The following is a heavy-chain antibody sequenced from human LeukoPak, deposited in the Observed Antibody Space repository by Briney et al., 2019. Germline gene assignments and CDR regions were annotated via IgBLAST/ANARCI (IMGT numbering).Heavy chain of an antibody. Sequence: PSETLSLTCAVYGGSFSGYYWSWIRQPPGKGLEWIGEINHSRSTNYNPSLKSRVTISVDTSKNQFSLKLSSVTGADTAVYYCARGLGYYYGSGRTRWFDPWGQGTLVTVSS. J-gene: IGHJ5*02. CDR2: INHSRST. CDR3: ARGLGYYYGSGRTRWFDP. D-gene: IGHD3-10*01. CDR1: GGSFSGYY. V-gene: IGHV4-34*01.